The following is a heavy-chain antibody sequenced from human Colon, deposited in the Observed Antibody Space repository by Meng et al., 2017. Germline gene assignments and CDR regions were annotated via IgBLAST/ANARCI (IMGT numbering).Heavy chain of an antibody. J-gene: IGHJ4*02. D-gene: IGHD1-26*01. V-gene: IGHV4-61*03. CDR2: IYYTGSA. CDR1: GGSVSSPSYY. Sequence: QGQLPGSGPRRGRPSETLSLTCTLSGGSVSSPSYYWSWIRQTPGKGLEWIGYIYYTGSANYNPSLKSRVTISVDTSKNHFSLNLTSVTAADTAVYYCARGRGSYSSIDFWGQGTLVTVSS. CDR3: ARGRGSYSSIDF.